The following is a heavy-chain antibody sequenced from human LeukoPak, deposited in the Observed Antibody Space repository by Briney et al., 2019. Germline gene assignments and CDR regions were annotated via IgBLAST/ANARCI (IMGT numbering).Heavy chain of an antibody. CDR3: AKHTGAVATTNYLDY. Sequence: GGSLRLSCAASGFTFSNYAMSWVRQTPGKGLEWVSSITSAGTTYYADSVKGRFTISRDSSRNTLYLQMNSLRAEDTAVYYCAKHTGAVATTNYLDYWGQGTLVTVSS. CDR1: GFTFSNYA. D-gene: IGHD6-19*01. CDR2: ITSAGTT. J-gene: IGHJ4*02. V-gene: IGHV3-23*01.